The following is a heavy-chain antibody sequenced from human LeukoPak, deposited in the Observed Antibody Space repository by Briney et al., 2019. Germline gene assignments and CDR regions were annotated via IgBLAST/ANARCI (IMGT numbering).Heavy chain of an antibody. J-gene: IGHJ4*02. CDR3: ARPRERGYSYGYIY. CDR1: GGTFSSYA. Sequence: SVKVSCKASGGTFSSYAISWVRQAPGQGLEWMGGIIPIFGTANYAQKFQGRVTITTDESTSTAYMEQSSLRSEDTAVYYCARPRERGYSYGYIYWGQGTLVTVSS. V-gene: IGHV1-69*05. D-gene: IGHD5-18*01. CDR2: IIPIFGTA.